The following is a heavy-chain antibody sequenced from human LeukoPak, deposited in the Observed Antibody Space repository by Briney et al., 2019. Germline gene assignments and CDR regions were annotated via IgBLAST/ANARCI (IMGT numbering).Heavy chain of an antibody. CDR2: IYSGGDT. V-gene: IGHV3-66*01. J-gene: IGHJ5*02. Sequence: PGGSLRLSCAASGFAVSSNYMSWVRQAPGKGLEWVSLIYSGGDTYYADSVKGRFTIPRDNSKNTLYLQMNSLRAEDTAVYYCGRDLDDMGPWGQGTLVTVSS. CDR1: GFAVSSNY. CDR3: GRDLDDMGP.